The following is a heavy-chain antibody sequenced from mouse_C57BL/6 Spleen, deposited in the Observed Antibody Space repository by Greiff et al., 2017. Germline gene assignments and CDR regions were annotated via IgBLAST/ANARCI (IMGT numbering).Heavy chain of an antibody. CDR3: ARHSSSAMDY. V-gene: IGHV7-3*01. CDR1: GFTFTDYY. J-gene: IGHJ4*01. CDR2: IRNKAQGYTT. Sequence: DVMLVASGGGLVQPGGSLSLSCAASGFTFTDYYMRWVRQPPGKALEWLGFIRNKAQGYTTGYSASVEGRFASSRENSQSILYLQMNALRAEDRATYYCARHSSSAMDYWGQGTSVTVSS.